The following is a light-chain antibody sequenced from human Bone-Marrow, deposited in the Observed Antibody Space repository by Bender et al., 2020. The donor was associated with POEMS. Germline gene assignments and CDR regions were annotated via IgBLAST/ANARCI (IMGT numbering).Light chain of an antibody. CDR1: SSDVGAYNY. V-gene: IGLV2-23*02. CDR2: DVG. CDR3: CSYAGSSTWV. Sequence: QSALTQPASVSGSPGQSITISCTGTSSDVGAYNYVSWYQQHPGKAPKLMIYDVGNRPSGVPDRFSGSKSGNTASLTISGLQAEDEADYYCCSYAGSSTWVFGGGTKLTVL. J-gene: IGLJ3*02.